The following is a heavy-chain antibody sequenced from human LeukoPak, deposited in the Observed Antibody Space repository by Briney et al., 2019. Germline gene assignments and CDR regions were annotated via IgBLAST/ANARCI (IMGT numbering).Heavy chain of an antibody. D-gene: IGHD3-22*01. CDR2: ISWNSGSI. CDR3: AKDRNYDSSGSSYDY. CDR1: EFSISTYS. V-gene: IGHV3-9*01. Sequence: GGSLRLSCAASEFSISTYSMNWVRQAPGKGLEWVSGISWNSGSIGYADSVKGRFTISRDNAKNSLYLQMNSLRAEDTALYYCAKDRNYDSSGSSYDYWGQGTLVTVSS. J-gene: IGHJ4*02.